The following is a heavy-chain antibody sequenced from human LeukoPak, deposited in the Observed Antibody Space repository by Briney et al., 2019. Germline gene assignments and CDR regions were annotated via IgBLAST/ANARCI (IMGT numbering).Heavy chain of an antibody. CDR3: AKAAAGATFTKFDY. CDR1: GFTFSSYG. J-gene: IGHJ4*02. Sequence: GGTLRLSCAASGFTFSSYGMSWVRQAPGKGLEWVSAISGSGGSTYYADSVKGRFTISRDNSKNTLYLQMNSLRAEDTAVYYCAKAAAGATFTKFDYWGQGTLVTVSS. D-gene: IGHD1-26*01. CDR2: ISGSGGST. V-gene: IGHV3-23*01.